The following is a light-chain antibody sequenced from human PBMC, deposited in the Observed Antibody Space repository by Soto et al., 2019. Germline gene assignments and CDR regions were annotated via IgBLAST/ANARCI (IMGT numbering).Light chain of an antibody. CDR2: DVS. V-gene: IGLV2-14*01. J-gene: IGLJ2*01. CDR3: SSYTSSSTLE. CDR1: SSDVGSYNY. Sequence: QSALTQPASVYGSPGQSITISCTGTSSDVGSYNYVSWYQQLPGKAPKLMIHDVSNRPSGVSNRFSGSKSGNTASLTISGLQAEDEADYYCSSYTSSSTLEFGGGTKLTVL.